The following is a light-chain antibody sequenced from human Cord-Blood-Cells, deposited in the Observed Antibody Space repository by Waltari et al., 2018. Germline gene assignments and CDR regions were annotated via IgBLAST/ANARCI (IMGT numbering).Light chain of an antibody. CDR1: QSISSY. Sequence: DIQLTQTPSSLSASVGARACITCRASQSISSYLNWYQQKPGKAPKLLIYAASSLQSGVPSRFSGSGSGTDFTLTISSLQPEDFATYYCQQSYSTPPYTFGQGTKLEIK. J-gene: IGKJ2*01. CDR3: QQSYSTPPYT. CDR2: AAS. V-gene: IGKV1-39*01.